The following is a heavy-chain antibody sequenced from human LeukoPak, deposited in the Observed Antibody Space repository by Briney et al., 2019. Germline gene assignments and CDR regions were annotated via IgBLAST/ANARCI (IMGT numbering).Heavy chain of an antibody. CDR2: INHSGST. Sequence: SETLSLTCAVYGGSFSGYYWSWIRQPPGKGLEWIGEINHSGSTNYNPSLKSRVTISVDTSKNQFSLKLSSVTAADTAVYYCARVLNTYYYDSSASPSFDIWGQGTMVTVSS. V-gene: IGHV4-34*01. CDR3: ARVLNTYYYDSSASPSFDI. J-gene: IGHJ3*02. D-gene: IGHD3-22*01. CDR1: GGSFSGYY.